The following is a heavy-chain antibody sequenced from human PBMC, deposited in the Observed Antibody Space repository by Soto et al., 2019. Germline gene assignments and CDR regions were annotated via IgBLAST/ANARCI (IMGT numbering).Heavy chain of an antibody. Sequence: QVQLQQWGAGLLKPSETLSLTCAVYGGSFSGYYWSWIRQPPGKGLEWIGKINHSGSNNYNPTHKSRISITVCTSKNQFSLKLSSVTAANTAVYYCARLGYCNGGSCYSLNFDYWGQGILVTVSS. CDR3: ARLGYCNGGSCYSLNFDY. V-gene: IGHV4-34*01. J-gene: IGHJ4*02. D-gene: IGHD2-15*01. CDR1: GGSFSGYY. CDR2: INHSGSN.